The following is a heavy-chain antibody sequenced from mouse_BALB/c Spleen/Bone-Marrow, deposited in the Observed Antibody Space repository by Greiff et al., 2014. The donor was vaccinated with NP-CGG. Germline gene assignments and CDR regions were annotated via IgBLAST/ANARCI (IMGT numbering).Heavy chain of an antibody. CDR3: ARWDTTAMDY. CDR2: ILPGRGST. D-gene: IGHD1-1*01. CDR1: GYTFSSYW. J-gene: IGHJ4*01. Sequence: VHLVESGAELMKPGASVKISCKATGYTFSSYWIEWVKQRPGHGLEWIGEILPGRGSTNYDEKFKGKATFTSDTSSNTAYMRLSSLTSEDSAVYYCARWDTTAMDYWGQGTSVTVSS. V-gene: IGHV1-9*01.